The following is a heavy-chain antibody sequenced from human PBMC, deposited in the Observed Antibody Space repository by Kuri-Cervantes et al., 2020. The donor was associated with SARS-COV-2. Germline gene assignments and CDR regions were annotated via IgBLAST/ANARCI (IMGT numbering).Heavy chain of an antibody. Sequence: GESLKISCAASGFTFSSYAMHWVRQAPGKGLEWVALTSFDGTKKYYADSVRGRVTISRDNSKNTVYLQMNSLRPEDTAVYYCARGLGDCSGGRCLNSWFDPWGQGTLVTVSS. J-gene: IGHJ5*02. CDR3: ARGLGDCSGGRCLNSWFDP. CDR1: GFTFSSYA. CDR2: TSFDGTKK. V-gene: IGHV3-30*04. D-gene: IGHD2-15*01.